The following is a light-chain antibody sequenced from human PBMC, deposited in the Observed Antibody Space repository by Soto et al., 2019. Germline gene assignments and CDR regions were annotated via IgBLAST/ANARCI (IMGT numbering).Light chain of an antibody. CDR3: SSYGGSNTFGV. J-gene: IGLJ1*01. Sequence: QSALTQPPAASASPGQSVTISCTGTSSDVGGYNYVSWYQQHPGKAPKLMIYEVSKRPSGVPDRFSGSKSGNTASLTVSGLQADDEADYYCSSYGGSNTFGVFGTGTKVTVL. CDR1: SSDVGGYNY. V-gene: IGLV2-8*01. CDR2: EVS.